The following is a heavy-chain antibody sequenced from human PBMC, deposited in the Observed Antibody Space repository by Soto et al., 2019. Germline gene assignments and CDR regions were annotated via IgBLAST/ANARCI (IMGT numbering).Heavy chain of an antibody. Sequence: QVQLQESGPGLVKPSQTLSLPCTVSGGSISSGGYYWSWIRQHPGMGLEWIGNIYYSGRTYYNPSLKRRVTISVGTSKNQLSLKLSSVTAADTAVYYCASCPRDYDFVSGHAPISYFDYWGQGTLVTVSS. J-gene: IGHJ4*02. V-gene: IGHV4-31*03. CDR2: IYYSGRT. D-gene: IGHD3-3*01. CDR3: ASCPRDYDFVSGHAPISYFDY. CDR1: GGSISSGGYY.